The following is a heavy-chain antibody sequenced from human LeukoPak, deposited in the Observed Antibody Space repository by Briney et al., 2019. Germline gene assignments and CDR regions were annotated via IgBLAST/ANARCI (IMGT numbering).Heavy chain of an antibody. CDR1: GFTFNNHA. J-gene: IGHJ4*02. D-gene: IGHD4-17*01. CDR2: ISYDGSNK. CDR3: ANNYGDYFDY. Sequence: GGSLRLSCAASGFTFNNHAIHWVRQAPGKGLEWVAVISYDGSNKYYADSVKGRFTISRDNSKNTLYLQMNSLRAEDTAVYYCANNYGDYFDYWGQGTLVTVSS. V-gene: IGHV3-30*18.